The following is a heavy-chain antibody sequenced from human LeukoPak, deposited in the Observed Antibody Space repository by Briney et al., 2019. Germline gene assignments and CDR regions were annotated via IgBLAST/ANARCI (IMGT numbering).Heavy chain of an antibody. CDR1: GGSINTGDYY. J-gene: IGHJ4*02. Sequence: PSETLSLTCTVSGGSINTGDYYWTWIRQPPGKGLEWIGSLFYTGNTYYNPSLKTRVTISIDTSKNQFSLKLSSVTAADTAVYYCARENIVSTRDFDYWGQGTLVTVSS. V-gene: IGHV4-39*07. CDR2: LFYTGNT. CDR3: ARENIVSTRDFDY. D-gene: IGHD5/OR15-5a*01.